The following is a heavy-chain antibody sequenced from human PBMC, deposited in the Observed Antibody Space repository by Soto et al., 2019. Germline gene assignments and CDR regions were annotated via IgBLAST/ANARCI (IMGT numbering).Heavy chain of an antibody. CDR3: ARGPIHYYDSSGYYRFAP. CDR1: GFTFSSYW. V-gene: IGHV3-7*03. D-gene: IGHD3-22*01. J-gene: IGHJ5*02. CDR2: IKQEGSEK. Sequence: EVQLVESGGGLGQPGGSLRLSCAASGFTFSSYWMSWVRQAPGKGLEWVANIKQEGSEKYYVDSVKGRFTISRDNAKNSLYLQMNSLRAENTAVYYCARGPIHYYDSSGYYRFAPWGQGTLVTVSS.